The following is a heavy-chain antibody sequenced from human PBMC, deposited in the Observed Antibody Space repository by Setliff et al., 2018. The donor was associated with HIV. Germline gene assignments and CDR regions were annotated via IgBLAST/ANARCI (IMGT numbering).Heavy chain of an antibody. Sequence: SETLSLTCAVYGGSFSGYYWSWIRQSPGKGLGWIGEINNSGSTNYNPSLKSRVTILGDTSKNQFSLKLSSVTAADTAVYYCARRAGSDYFTRFDYWGQGTPVTVSS. CDR1: GGSFSGYY. D-gene: IGHD3-10*01. CDR3: ARRAGSDYFTRFDY. J-gene: IGHJ4*02. V-gene: IGHV4-34*01. CDR2: INNSGST.